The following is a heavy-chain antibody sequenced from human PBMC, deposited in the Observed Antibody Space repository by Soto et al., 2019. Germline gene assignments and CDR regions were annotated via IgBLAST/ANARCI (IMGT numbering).Heavy chain of an antibody. CDR3: ARDGNSGYNWDFYYGMDA. CDR1: GFPFSSFA. D-gene: IGHD5-12*01. V-gene: IGHV3-30*04. J-gene: IGHJ6*02. CDR2: ISHDGSKQ. Sequence: QVQLVESGGGVVQPGRSLGLSCAASGFPFSSFAMHWVRQTPGEGLEWVAVISHDGSKQDCADSVKGRFTISRDNSKNPVFLQMNSLRPDDTALYYCARDGNSGYNWDFYYGMDAWGRGTTVIVSS.